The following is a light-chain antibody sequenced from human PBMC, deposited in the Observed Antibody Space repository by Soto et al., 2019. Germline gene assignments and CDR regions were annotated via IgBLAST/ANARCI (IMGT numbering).Light chain of an antibody. J-gene: IGKJ4*01. CDR3: QQYDTSLT. CDR2: DTT. CDR1: HTIASVY. V-gene: IGKV3D-20*01. Sequence: IVLTQSPASLSLSPGERATLSCGASHTIASVYLAWYQHKPGLAPRLLIYDTTIRATGIPDRFTGSGSGTDFTLTSSRLYAEDVAVYYCQQYDTSLTFGGGTKVEIK.